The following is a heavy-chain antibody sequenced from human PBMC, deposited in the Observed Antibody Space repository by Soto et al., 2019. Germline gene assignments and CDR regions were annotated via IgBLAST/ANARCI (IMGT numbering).Heavy chain of an antibody. V-gene: IGHV1-18*01. Sequence: QVHLVRSGAEVKKPGASVKVSCKGSGYAFTTYGITWVRQAPGQGLEWMGWISAHNGNTNYAQKLQGRVTVTRDTSTSTAYMELRSLRSDHTAVYYCARGRYGDYWGQGALVTVSS. CDR2: ISAHNGNT. CDR3: ARGRYGDY. D-gene: IGHD1-1*01. J-gene: IGHJ4*02. CDR1: GYAFTTYG.